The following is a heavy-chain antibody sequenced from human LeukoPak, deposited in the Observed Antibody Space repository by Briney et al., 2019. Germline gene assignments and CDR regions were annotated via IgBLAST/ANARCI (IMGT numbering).Heavy chain of an antibody. J-gene: IGHJ4*02. Sequence: PSETLSLTCTVSGGSISTYYWSWIRQPPGKGLEWIGYIYYSGSTNYNPSLKSRVTISVDTSKNQFSLKLSSVTAADTAVYYCARGGDCSGGSCYAFDYWGQGTLVTASS. D-gene: IGHD2-15*01. CDR2: IYYSGST. CDR3: ARGGDCSGGSCYAFDY. V-gene: IGHV4-59*01. CDR1: GGSISTYY.